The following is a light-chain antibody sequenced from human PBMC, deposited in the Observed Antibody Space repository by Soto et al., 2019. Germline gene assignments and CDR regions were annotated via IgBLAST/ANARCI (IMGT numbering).Light chain of an antibody. CDR3: QQYGSSPQT. CDR2: GAS. J-gene: IGKJ1*01. V-gene: IGKV3-20*01. Sequence: EIVLTQSPGTLSLSPGEGATLSCRASQSVSSTYLAWYQQKAGQAPRLLIYGASSRATGIPDRFSGSGSGTDFTLTISRLEPEDFAVYYCQQYGSSPQTFGQGTKVDSK. CDR1: QSVSSTY.